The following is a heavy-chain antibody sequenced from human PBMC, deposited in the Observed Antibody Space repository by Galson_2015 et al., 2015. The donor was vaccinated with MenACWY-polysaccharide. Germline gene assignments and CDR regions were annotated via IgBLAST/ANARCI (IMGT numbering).Heavy chain of an antibody. J-gene: IGHJ4*02. D-gene: IGHD5-18*01. Sequence: SETLSLTCTVSGGSISSYYWSWIRQPPGKGLEWIGSIYYSGSTYYNPSLKSRVTISVDTSKNQFSLKLSSVTAADTAVYYCARDQVDTAMVNFDYWGQGTLVTVSS. V-gene: IGHV4-39*07. CDR1: GGSISSYY. CDR3: ARDQVDTAMVNFDY. CDR2: IYYSGST.